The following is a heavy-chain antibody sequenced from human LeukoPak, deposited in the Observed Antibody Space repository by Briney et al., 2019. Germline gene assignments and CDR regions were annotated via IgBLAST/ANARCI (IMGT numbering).Heavy chain of an antibody. CDR3: ARCRNSGFMADDYFDY. CDR2: ISSSGSTI. J-gene: IGHJ4*02. Sequence: GGSLRLSYAASGFTFSSYEMNWVRQAPGKGLEWVSYISSSGSTIYYADSVKGRFTISRDNAKNSLYLQMNSLRAEDTALYYCARCRNSGFMADDYFDYWGQGTLVTVSS. D-gene: IGHD4-23*01. V-gene: IGHV3-48*03. CDR1: GFTFSSYE.